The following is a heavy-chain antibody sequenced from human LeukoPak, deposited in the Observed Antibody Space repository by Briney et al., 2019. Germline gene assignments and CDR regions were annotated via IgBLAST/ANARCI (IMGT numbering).Heavy chain of an antibody. CDR1: GVTLSPYG. Sequence: GGSLRLSCAASGVTLSPYGMHWVRQAPGKGLEWVAVISYEGGTQHYADSVKGRFIISRDNPRNTLYLQMNILRTEDTAVYYCARDAGFGHRSGDAFDIWGQGTMVTVSS. CDR2: ISYEGGTQ. CDR3: ARDAGFGHRSGDAFDI. V-gene: IGHV3-30*03. J-gene: IGHJ3*02. D-gene: IGHD6-19*01.